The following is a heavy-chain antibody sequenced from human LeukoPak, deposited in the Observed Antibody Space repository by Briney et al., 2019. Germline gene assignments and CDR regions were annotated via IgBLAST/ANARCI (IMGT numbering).Heavy chain of an antibody. CDR1: GDSISSSSYY. V-gene: IGHV4-31*03. D-gene: IGHD3-22*01. CDR2: IYYSGST. J-gene: IGHJ4*02. Sequence: PSETLSLTCTVSGDSISSSSYYWGWIRQHPGKGLEWIGYIYYSGSTYYNPSLKSRVTISVDTSKNQFSLKLSSVTAADTAVYYCARDYYDSSGPQDWGQGTLVTVSS. CDR3: ARDYYDSSGPQD.